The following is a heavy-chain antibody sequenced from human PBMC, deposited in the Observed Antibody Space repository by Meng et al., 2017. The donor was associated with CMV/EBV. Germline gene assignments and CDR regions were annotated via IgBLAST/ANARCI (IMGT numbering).Heavy chain of an antibody. J-gene: IGHJ6*02. CDR2: INWNGGST. CDR3: AKDDSSSWWGAYYYYGMDV. V-gene: IGHV3-20*04. Sequence: GGSLRLSCAASGFTFDDYGMNWVRQAPGKGLEWVSGINWNGGSTGYADSVKGRFTISRDNAKNSLYLQMNSLRAEDTALYYCAKDDSSSWWGAYYYYGMDVWGQGTTVTVSS. D-gene: IGHD6-13*01. CDR1: GFTFDDYG.